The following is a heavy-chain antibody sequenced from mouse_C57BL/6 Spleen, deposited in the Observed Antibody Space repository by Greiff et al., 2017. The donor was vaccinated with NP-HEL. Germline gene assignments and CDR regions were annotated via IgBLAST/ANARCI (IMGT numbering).Heavy chain of an antibody. CDR3: ARPYGSVYWYFDV. J-gene: IGHJ1*03. CDR2: IDPANGNT. CDR1: GFNIKNTY. V-gene: IGHV14-3*01. Sequence: VQLKESVAELVRPGASVKLSCTASGFNIKNTYMHWVKQRPEQGLEWIGRIDPANGNTKYAPKFQGKATITADTSSNTAYLQLSSLTSEDTAIYYCARPYGSVYWYFDVWGTGTTVTVSS. D-gene: IGHD1-1*01.